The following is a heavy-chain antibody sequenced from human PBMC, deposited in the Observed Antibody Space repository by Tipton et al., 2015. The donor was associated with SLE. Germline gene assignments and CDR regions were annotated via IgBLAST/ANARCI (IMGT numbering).Heavy chain of an antibody. D-gene: IGHD6-13*01. CDR1: GFTFSSYG. CDR2: ISYDGSNK. J-gene: IGHJ3*02. V-gene: IGHV3-30*03. CDR3: AREGAAAGRPNAFDI. Sequence: SLRLSCAASGFTFSSYGMHWVRQAPGKGLEWVAVISYDGSNKYYADSVKGRFTISRDNSKNTLYLQMNSLRAEDTAVYYCAREGAAAGRPNAFDIWGQGTMVTVSS.